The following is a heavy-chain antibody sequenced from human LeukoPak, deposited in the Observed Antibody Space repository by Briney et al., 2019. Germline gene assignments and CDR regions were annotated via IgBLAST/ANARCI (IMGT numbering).Heavy chain of an antibody. V-gene: IGHV3-23*01. CDR1: GFTFSSYA. CDR2: ISGSGGST. Sequence: PGGSLRLSCAASGFTFSSYAMSWVRQAPGKGLEWVSAISGSGGSTYYADSVKGRFTISRDNSKNTLYLQMNSLRAEDTAIYYCAKDLDYVGSNFDYWGQGTLVTVSS. CDR3: AKDLDYVGSNFDY. D-gene: IGHD4-17*01. J-gene: IGHJ4*02.